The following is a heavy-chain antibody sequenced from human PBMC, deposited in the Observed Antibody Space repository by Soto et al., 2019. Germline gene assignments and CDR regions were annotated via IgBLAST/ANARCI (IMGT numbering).Heavy chain of an antibody. D-gene: IGHD5-12*01. J-gene: IGHJ6*02. V-gene: IGHV3-74*01. CDR2: INSDGSST. CDR3: ARDSSGYDYYYYGMDV. Sequence: GGSLRLSCAASGFTFSSYWMHWVRQAPGKGLEWVSRINSDGSSTSYADSVKGRFTISRDNAKNTLYLQMNSLRAEDTAVYYCARDSSGYDYYYYGMDVWGQGTTVTVSS. CDR1: GFTFSSYW.